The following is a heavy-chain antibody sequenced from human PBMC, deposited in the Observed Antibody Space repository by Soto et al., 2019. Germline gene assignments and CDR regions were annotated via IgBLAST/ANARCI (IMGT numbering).Heavy chain of an antibody. J-gene: IGHJ4*02. CDR2: INSDGSST. CDR1: GFTFSSYW. Sequence: HPGGSLRLSCAASGFTFSSYWMHWVRQAPGKGLVWVSRINSDGSSTSYADSVKGRFTISRDNAKNTLYLQMNSLRAEDTAVYYCARVGYCTNGVCYKGVDYWGQGTLVTVSS. CDR3: ARVGYCTNGVCYKGVDY. D-gene: IGHD2-8*01. V-gene: IGHV3-74*01.